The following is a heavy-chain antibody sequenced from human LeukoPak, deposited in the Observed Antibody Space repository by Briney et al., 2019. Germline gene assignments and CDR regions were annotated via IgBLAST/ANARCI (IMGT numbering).Heavy chain of an antibody. Sequence: SETLSLTCTVSGGSISSYYWSWIRQPPGKGLEWIGRIYTSGSTNYNPSLKSRVTMSVDTSKNQFSLKLSSVTAADTAVYYCAREGVVVPAAIDWGQGTLVTVSS. D-gene: IGHD2-2*01. J-gene: IGHJ4*02. CDR2: IYTSGST. V-gene: IGHV4-4*07. CDR1: GGSISSYY. CDR3: AREGVVVPAAID.